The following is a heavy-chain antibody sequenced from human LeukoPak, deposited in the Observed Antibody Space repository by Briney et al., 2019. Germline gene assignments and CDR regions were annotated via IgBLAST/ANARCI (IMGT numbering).Heavy chain of an antibody. CDR2: IDASDSYT. J-gene: IGHJ5*02. CDR3: ARHVLYSYGPQWWFDP. Sequence: GESLRISCKGSGYSFTNYRISWVRHMPGRGLEWMGWIDASDSYTNYSPSFQGHVTISADKSSSTAYLQWSSLKASDTAIYYCARHVLYSYGPQWWFDPWGQETLVTVSS. V-gene: IGHV5-10-1*01. D-gene: IGHD5-18*01. CDR1: GYSFTNYR.